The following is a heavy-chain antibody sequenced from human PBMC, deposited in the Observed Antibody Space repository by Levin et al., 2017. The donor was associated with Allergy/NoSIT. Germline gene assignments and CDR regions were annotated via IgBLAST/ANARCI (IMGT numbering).Heavy chain of an antibody. Sequence: ASVKVSCKASGYTFTGYYMHWVRQAPGQGLEWMGWINPNSGGTNYAQKFQGRVTMTRDTSISTAYMELSRLRSDDTAVYYCARDRVGAYFPEGMDVWGQGTTVTVSS. CDR3: ARDRVGAYFPEGMDV. CDR1: GYTFTGYY. J-gene: IGHJ6*02. CDR2: INPNSGGT. D-gene: IGHD1-26*01. V-gene: IGHV1-2*02.